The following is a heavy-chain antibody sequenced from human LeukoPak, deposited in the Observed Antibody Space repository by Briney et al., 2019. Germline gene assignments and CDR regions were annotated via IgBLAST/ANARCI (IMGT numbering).Heavy chain of an antibody. Sequence: ASVRVSCEASGYTFTGYYMHWVRKAPGQGLEWMGRINPNSGGTNYAQKFQGRVTMTRDTSISTAYMELSRLRSDDTAVYYCARTNYDILTGYSPHFDYWGQGTLVTVSS. V-gene: IGHV1-2*06. J-gene: IGHJ4*02. D-gene: IGHD3-9*01. CDR2: INPNSGGT. CDR3: ARTNYDILTGYSPHFDY. CDR1: GYTFTGYY.